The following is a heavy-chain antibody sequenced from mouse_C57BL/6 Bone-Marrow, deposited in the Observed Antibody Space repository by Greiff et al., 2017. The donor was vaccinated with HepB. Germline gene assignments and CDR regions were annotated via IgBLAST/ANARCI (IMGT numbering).Heavy chain of an antibody. J-gene: IGHJ2*01. CDR3: ASTTNYFDY. Sequence: VQLQQPGAELVRPGTSVKLSCKASGYTFTSYWMHWVKQRPGQGLEWIGVIDPSDSYTNYNQKFKGKATLTVDTSSSTAYMQLSSLTSEDSAVYYCASTTNYFDYWGQGTTPTVSP. V-gene: IGHV1-59*01. D-gene: IGHD1-1*01. CDR1: GYTFTSYW. CDR2: IDPSDSYT.